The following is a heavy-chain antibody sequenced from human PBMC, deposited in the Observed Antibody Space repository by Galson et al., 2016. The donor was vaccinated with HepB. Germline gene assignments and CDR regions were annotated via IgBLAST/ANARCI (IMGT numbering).Heavy chain of an antibody. V-gene: IGHV1-69*06. J-gene: IGHJ4*02. CDR2: IIPIFGTA. CDR1: GGTFSSYA. D-gene: IGHD3-10*01. CDR3: ALIRFGELDTFDY. Sequence: SVKVSCKASGGTFSSYAISWVRQAPGQGLEWMGGIIPIFGTANYAQKFQGRVTITADKSTSTAYMDLSSLTSEDTAVYYCALIRFGELDTFDYWGQGTLVTVSS.